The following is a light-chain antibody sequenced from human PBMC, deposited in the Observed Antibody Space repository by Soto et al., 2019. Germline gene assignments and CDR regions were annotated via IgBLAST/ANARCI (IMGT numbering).Light chain of an antibody. V-gene: IGLV1-44*01. Sequence: QSVPTQPPSASGTPGQRVTISCSGSSSNIGSNTVNWYQQLPGTAPKLLIFNNNQRPSGVPDRFSGSKSGTSASLAISGLQSDDEADYYCAAWDDSLNGWVFGGGTQQTVL. CDR1: SSNIGSNT. J-gene: IGLJ3*02. CDR2: NNN. CDR3: AAWDDSLNGWV.